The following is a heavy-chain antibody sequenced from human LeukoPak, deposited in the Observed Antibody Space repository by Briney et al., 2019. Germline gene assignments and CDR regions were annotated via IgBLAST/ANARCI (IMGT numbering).Heavy chain of an antibody. CDR3: ARGRNDFWSGYYYYFDH. V-gene: IGHV4-39*01. D-gene: IGHD3-3*01. Sequence: SETLSLTCTVSGGSISSSSYYWGWIRQPPGKGLEWIGSIYYSGNTYYNPSLKSRVTISVDTSKNQFSLKLSSVTAADTAVYYCARGRNDFWSGYYYYFDHWGQGTLVTVSS. CDR1: GGSISSSSYY. J-gene: IGHJ4*02. CDR2: IYYSGNT.